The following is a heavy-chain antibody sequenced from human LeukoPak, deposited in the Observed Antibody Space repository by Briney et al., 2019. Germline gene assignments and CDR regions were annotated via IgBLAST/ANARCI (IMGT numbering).Heavy chain of an antibody. CDR3: ARVWVRGVIKSHDAFDI. V-gene: IGHV1-2*04. D-gene: IGHD3-10*01. CDR1: GYTFTGYY. Sequence: ASVKVSCKASGYTFTGYYMHWVRQAPGQGLEWMGWINPNSGGTNYAQKFQGWVTMTRDTSISTAYMELSRLRSDDTAVYYCARVWVRGVIKSHDAFDIWGQGTMVTVSS. J-gene: IGHJ3*02. CDR2: INPNSGGT.